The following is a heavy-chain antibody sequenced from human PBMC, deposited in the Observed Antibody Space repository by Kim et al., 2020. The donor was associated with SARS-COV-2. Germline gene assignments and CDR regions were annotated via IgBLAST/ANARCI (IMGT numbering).Heavy chain of an antibody. Sequence: GGSLRLSCAASGFTFSSYWMSWVRQAPGKGLEWVANIKQDGSEKYYVDSVKGRFTISRDNAKNSLYLQMNSLRAEDTAVYYCARDKSTGFSSSAYYYYGMDVWGQGTTVTVSS. J-gene: IGHJ6*02. V-gene: IGHV3-7*01. CDR1: GFTFSSYW. CDR3: ARDKSTGFSSSAYYYYGMDV. D-gene: IGHD6-6*01. CDR2: IKQDGSEK.